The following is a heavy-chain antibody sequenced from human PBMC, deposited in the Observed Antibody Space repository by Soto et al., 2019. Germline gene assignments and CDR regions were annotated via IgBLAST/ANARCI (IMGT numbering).Heavy chain of an antibody. CDR3: ARVQYSGYDFKLAFDI. CDR2: IRAGNGYT. Sequence: QVQLVQSGAQVKKPGASVKVSCKASGYTFDNYALHWVRQAPGQRLEWMGWIRAGNGYTKYSQSFQGRVTITRDTSASTVHMDLSSLRSEDPAVYYCARVQYSGYDFKLAFDIWGQGTMVTVSS. V-gene: IGHV1-3*01. J-gene: IGHJ3*02. CDR1: GYTFDNYA. D-gene: IGHD5-12*01.